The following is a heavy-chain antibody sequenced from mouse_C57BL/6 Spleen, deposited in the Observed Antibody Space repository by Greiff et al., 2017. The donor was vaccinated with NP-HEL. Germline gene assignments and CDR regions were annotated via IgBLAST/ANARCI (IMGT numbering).Heavy chain of an antibody. J-gene: IGHJ4*01. CDR2: IDPETGGP. V-gene: IGHV1-15*01. CDR1: GYTFTDYE. D-gene: IGHD2-5*01. CDR3: TRNSNPYAMDY. Sequence: QVQLKQSGAELVRPGASVTLSCKASGYTFTDYEMHWVKQTPVHGLEWIGAIDPETGGPAYNQKFKGKAILTADKSSSTAYMELRSLTSEDSAVYYCTRNSNPYAMDYWGQGTSVTVSS.